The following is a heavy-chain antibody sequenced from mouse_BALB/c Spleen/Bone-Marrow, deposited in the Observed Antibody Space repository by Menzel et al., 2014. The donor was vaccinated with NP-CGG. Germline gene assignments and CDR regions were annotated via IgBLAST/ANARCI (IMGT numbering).Heavy chain of an antibody. Sequence: VQRGESGSVLARPGASVQLSCKAPGYTFTSSWMHWAKQRPGQGLEWIGEIHPNSGNTNYNEKFKGKATFTADTSSNTAYMQLSSLTSEDSAVYYCARNYGFVYWGQGPPISVS. V-gene: IGHV1S130*01. D-gene: IGHD1-1*01. CDR3: ARNYGFVY. J-gene: IGHJ2*01. CDR2: IHPNSGNT. CDR1: GYTFTSSW.